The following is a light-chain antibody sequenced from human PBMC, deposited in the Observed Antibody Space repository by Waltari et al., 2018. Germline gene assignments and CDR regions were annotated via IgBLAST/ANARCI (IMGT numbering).Light chain of an antibody. CDR2: EVS. CDR1: GSGGS. V-gene: IGLV2-8*01. J-gene: IGLJ1*01. Sequence: QSALTQPPSASGSPGPSVTISCTGTGSGGSVSWYQQLPGKATKLLIYEVSKRPSGVPDRFSGSKSGNTASLTVSGLQAEDEGDYYCSSDAVSNNFYDFGSGTKVTVL. CDR3: SSDAVSNNFYD.